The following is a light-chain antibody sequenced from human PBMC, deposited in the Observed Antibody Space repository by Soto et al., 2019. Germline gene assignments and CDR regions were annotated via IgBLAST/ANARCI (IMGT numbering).Light chain of an antibody. CDR1: QDISNY. Sequence: DIQMTQSPSSLSASVGDRVTITCQASQDISNYLNWYQQKPGKAPKVLIYDAYNLERGVPSRFSGSGSGTDFTFTISNLQPEDFATYYCQQYDSLPPYTFGQGTKLEMK. CDR3: QQYDSLPPYT. V-gene: IGKV1-33*01. CDR2: DAY. J-gene: IGKJ2*01.